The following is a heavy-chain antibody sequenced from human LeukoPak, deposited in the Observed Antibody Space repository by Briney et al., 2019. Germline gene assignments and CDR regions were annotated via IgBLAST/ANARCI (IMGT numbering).Heavy chain of an antibody. Sequence: SETLSLTCAVYGGSLSGYYWSWIRQPPGKGLEWIGEINHSGSTNYNPSLKSRVTISVDTSKNQFSLKLSSVTAADTAVYYCARGGYAGRLDYWGQGTLVTVSS. CDR3: ARGGYAGRLDY. J-gene: IGHJ4*02. CDR2: INHSGST. CDR1: GGSLSGYY. D-gene: IGHD5-12*01. V-gene: IGHV4-34*01.